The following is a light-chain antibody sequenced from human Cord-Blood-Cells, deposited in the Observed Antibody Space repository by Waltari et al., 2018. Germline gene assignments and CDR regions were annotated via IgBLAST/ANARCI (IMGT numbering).Light chain of an antibody. CDR3: SSYTSSSTLV. Sequence: QSALTQPASVSGSPGQSITISCTGTSSDVGGHNYVSWYQQHPGKAPKLMIYDVSNRPSGFSNRFSGSKSGNTASLTISGLQAEDEADYYCSSYTSSSTLVFGGGTKLTVL. V-gene: IGLV2-14*01. CDR1: SSDVGGHNY. J-gene: IGLJ2*01. CDR2: DVS.